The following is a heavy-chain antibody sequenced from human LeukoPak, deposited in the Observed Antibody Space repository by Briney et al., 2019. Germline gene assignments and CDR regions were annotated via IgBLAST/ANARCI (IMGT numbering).Heavy chain of an antibody. Sequence: GGSLRLSCAASGFTVSSNYMSWVRQAPGKGLEWVSIIHSGGNTYYADSVKGRFTISRDNSKNTLYLQMNSLRAEDTAVYYCAKDVHVGEFDYWGQGTLVTVSS. CDR1: GFTVSSNY. J-gene: IGHJ4*02. D-gene: IGHD1-26*01. CDR2: IHSGGNT. V-gene: IGHV3-53*05. CDR3: AKDVHVGEFDY.